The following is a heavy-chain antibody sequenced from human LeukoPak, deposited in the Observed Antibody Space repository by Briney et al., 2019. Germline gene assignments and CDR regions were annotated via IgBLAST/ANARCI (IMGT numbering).Heavy chain of an antibody. J-gene: IGHJ4*02. D-gene: IGHD3-16*01. V-gene: IGHV3-66*04. CDR2: TYSGGTT. CDR3: AKRGIVIRVILVGFHKEAYYFDS. CDR1: GFSVCNTY. Sequence: GGSLRLSCAASGFSVCNTYMGWVRQAPEKGREWGSVTYSGGTTFYADYVRGRVTISRDSSNNTLYLQVNSLRAEDTAVYFCAKRGIVIRVILVGFHKEAYYFDSWGQGALVTVSS.